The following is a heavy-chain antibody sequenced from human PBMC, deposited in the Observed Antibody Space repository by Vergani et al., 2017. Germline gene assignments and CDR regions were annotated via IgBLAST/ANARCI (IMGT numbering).Heavy chain of an antibody. CDR1: GFTFSSYS. J-gene: IGHJ6*03. CDR3: ASSDDFWSGWGYYMDV. V-gene: IGHV3-21*01. Sequence: EVQLVESGGGLVKPGGSLRLSCAASGFTFSSYSMNWVRQAPGKGLEWVSSISSSSSYIYYADSVKGRFTISRDNAKNSLYLQMNSLRAEDTAVYYCASSDDFWSGWGYYMDVWGKGTTVTVSS. CDR2: ISSSSSYI. D-gene: IGHD3-3*01.